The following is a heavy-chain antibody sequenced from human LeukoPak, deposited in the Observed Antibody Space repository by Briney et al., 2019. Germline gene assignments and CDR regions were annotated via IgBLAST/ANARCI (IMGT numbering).Heavy chain of an antibody. CDR3: ARASPIVGATGWFDP. Sequence: SETLSLTCAVYGGSFSGYYWSWIRQPPGKGLEWIGEINHSGSTNYNPSLKSRVTISVDTSKNQFSLKLSSVTAADTAVYYCARASPIVGATGWFDPWGQGTLVTVSS. J-gene: IGHJ5*02. CDR2: INHSGST. D-gene: IGHD1-26*01. V-gene: IGHV4-34*01. CDR1: GGSFSGYY.